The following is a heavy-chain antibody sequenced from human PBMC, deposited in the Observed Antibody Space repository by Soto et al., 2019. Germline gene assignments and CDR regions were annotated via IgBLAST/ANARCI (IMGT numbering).Heavy chain of an antibody. CDR1: GGSVSSGSYY. J-gene: IGHJ6*02. D-gene: IGHD2-2*01. Sequence: ASETLSLTCSVSGGSVSSGSYYWSWIRQPPGKGLEWIGYIYYSGSTNYNPSLKSRVTISVDTSKNQFSLKLSSVTAADTAVYYCARVCSSTSCYRNYYYYGMDVWGQGTTVTVSS. V-gene: IGHV4-61*01. CDR2: IYYSGST. CDR3: ARVCSSTSCYRNYYYYGMDV.